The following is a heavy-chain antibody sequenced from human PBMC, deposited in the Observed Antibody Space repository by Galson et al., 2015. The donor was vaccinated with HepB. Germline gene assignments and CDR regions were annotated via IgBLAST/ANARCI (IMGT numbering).Heavy chain of an antibody. CDR2: ISAYNGNT. CDR3: ARMQLPGRDGDYSDY. V-gene: IGHV1-18*01. J-gene: IGHJ4*02. Sequence: SVKVSCKASGYTFTSYGISWVRQAPGQGLEWMGWISAYNGNTNYAQKLQGRVTMTTDTSTSTAYMELRSLRSEDTAVYYCARMQLPGRDGDYSDYWGQGTLVTVSS. CDR1: GYTFTSYG. D-gene: IGHD4-17*01.